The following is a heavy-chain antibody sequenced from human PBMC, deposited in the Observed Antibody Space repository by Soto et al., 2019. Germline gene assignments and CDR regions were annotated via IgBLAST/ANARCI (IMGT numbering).Heavy chain of an antibody. V-gene: IGHV3-23*01. CDR1: GFTFSSYA. Sequence: GGSLRLSFAASGFTFSSYAMSWVRQAPGKGLEWVSAISGSGGSTYYADSVKGRFTISRDNSKNTLYLQMNSLRAEDTAVYYCATMGRGNPYYFDYWGQGTLVTVSS. D-gene: IGHD1-26*01. CDR2: ISGSGGST. CDR3: ATMGRGNPYYFDY. J-gene: IGHJ4*02.